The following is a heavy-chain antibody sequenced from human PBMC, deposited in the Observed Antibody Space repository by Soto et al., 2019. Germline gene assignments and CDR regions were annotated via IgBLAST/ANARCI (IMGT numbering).Heavy chain of an antibody. CDR2: IIPIFSTA. CDR3: AKDQGSSWYEIDY. Sequence: SVKVSCKASGGTFSSYAISWVRQAPGQGLEWMGGIIPIFSTANYAQKFQGRVTITADESTSTAYMELSSLRSEDTAVYYCAKDQGSSWYEIDYWGQGTLVTVSS. D-gene: IGHD6-13*01. V-gene: IGHV1-69*13. CDR1: GGTFSSYA. J-gene: IGHJ4*02.